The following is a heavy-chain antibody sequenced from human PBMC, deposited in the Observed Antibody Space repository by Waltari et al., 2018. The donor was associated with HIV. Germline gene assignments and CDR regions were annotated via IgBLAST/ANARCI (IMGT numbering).Heavy chain of an antibody. J-gene: IGHJ5*02. CDR2: IYPDDTT. CDR1: NFRISAKH. Sequence: EVLLAESGGGLIQPGGSLGLSCTASNFRISAKHVTWIRQAPVGSLEWVAVIYPDDTTHYADSVSGRFTIARAKSRTKVFLLMNSLFVDDTATYFCATGVRYYGPWGQGTRVTVSS. D-gene: IGHD3-22*01. CDR3: ATGVRYYGP. V-gene: IGHV3-53*01.